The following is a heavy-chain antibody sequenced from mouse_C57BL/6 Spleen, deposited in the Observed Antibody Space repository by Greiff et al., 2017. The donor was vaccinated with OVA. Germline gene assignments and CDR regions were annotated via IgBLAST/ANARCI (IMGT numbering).Heavy chain of an antibody. Sequence: EVKLMESGPGLVKPSQSLSLTCSVTGYSITSGYYWNWIRQFPGNKLEWMGYISYDGSNNYNPSLKNRISITRDTSKNQFFLKLNSVTTEDTATYYCARDPLESNYGTGTRAMDYWGQGTSVTVSS. J-gene: IGHJ4*01. D-gene: IGHD2-5*01. CDR2: ISYDGSN. CDR3: ARDPLESNYGTGTRAMDY. CDR1: GYSITSGYY. V-gene: IGHV3-6*01.